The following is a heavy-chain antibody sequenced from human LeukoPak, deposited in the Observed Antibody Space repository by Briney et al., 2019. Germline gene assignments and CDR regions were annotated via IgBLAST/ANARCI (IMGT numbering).Heavy chain of an antibody. Sequence: GGSLRLSYAASGFTLSSYSMNWVRQAPGKGLEWVSSISSSSIYIYYADSVKGRFTISRDNAKNSLYLQMNSLRAEDTAVYYCARDRGVYSSPQNRFGPWGQGTLVTVSS. CDR1: GFTLSSYS. CDR3: ARDRGVYSSPQNRFGP. V-gene: IGHV3-21*01. CDR2: ISSSSIYI. D-gene: IGHD6-13*01. J-gene: IGHJ5*02.